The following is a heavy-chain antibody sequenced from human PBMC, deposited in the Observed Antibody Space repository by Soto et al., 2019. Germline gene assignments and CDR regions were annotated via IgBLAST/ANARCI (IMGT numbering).Heavy chain of an antibody. CDR1: GGFFSGYY. CDR2: INHSGST. CDR3: ARHWGAFDY. D-gene: IGHD7-27*01. J-gene: IGHJ4*02. V-gene: IGHV4-34*01. Sequence: SETLSLTCAVYGGFFSGYYWSWIRQPPGKGLEWIGEINHSGSTSYNPSLKSRVTISVDTSKNQFSLKLSSVTAADTAVYYCARHWGAFDYWGQGTLVTVSS.